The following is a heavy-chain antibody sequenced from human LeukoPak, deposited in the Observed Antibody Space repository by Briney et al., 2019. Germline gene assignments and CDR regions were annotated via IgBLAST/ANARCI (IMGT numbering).Heavy chain of an antibody. CDR2: ISYDGSNK. V-gene: IGHV3-30*18. CDR3: AKEALLWFGGTFYFDY. Sequence: PGGSLRLSCAASGFTFSDYYMSWIRQAPGKGLEWVAVISYDGSNKYYADSVKGRFTISRDNSKNTLYLQMNSLRAEDTAVYYCAKEALLWFGGTFYFDYWGQGTLVTVSS. D-gene: IGHD3-10*01. J-gene: IGHJ4*02. CDR1: GFTFSDYY.